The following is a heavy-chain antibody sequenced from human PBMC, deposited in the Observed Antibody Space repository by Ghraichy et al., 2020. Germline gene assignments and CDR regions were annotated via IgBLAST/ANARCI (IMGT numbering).Heavy chain of an antibody. CDR1: GGSISSNY. V-gene: IGHV4-4*07. D-gene: IGHD3-16*01. Sequence: SETLSLTCTVSGGSISSNYWSWIRQPPGKELEWIGNIYTAGSPNYNPSLKSRVTISADTSKNHFSLKLSAVTAADTALYYCARHPRVSDVGELDPWGQGILVTVSS. CDR2: IYTAGSP. CDR3: ARHPRVSDVGELDP. J-gene: IGHJ5*02.